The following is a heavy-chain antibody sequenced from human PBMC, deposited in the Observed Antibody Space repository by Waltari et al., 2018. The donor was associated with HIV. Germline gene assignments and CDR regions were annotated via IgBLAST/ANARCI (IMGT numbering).Heavy chain of an antibody. D-gene: IGHD1-26*01. Sequence: EVQLVESGGGLVKPGGSLRLSCAGSGFTFSDSSMNWVRQAQGKGLEWVSSISKNIDYIYHAASVKARFTISRDNAKKSVYLQMNSLRVEDTAVFYCTRRTPSGTYGMDVWGQGTTVTVSS. CDR2: ISKNIDYI. CDR3: TRRTPSGTYGMDV. V-gene: IGHV3-21*01. CDR1: GFTFSDSS. J-gene: IGHJ6*02.